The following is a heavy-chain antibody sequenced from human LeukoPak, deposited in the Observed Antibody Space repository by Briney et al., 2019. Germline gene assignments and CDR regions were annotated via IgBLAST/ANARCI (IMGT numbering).Heavy chain of an antibody. CDR1: GYTFTSYY. D-gene: IGHD6-13*01. V-gene: IGHV1-46*01. CDR2: INPSGGST. CDR3: ARSPGIAAAGHYNWFDP. J-gene: IGHJ5*02. Sequence: ASVKVSCKASGYTFTSYYMHWVRQAPGQGLEWMGIINPSGGSTSYAQKFRGRVTMTRDMSTSTVYMELSSLRSEDTAVYYCARSPGIAAAGHYNWFDPWGQGTLVTVSS.